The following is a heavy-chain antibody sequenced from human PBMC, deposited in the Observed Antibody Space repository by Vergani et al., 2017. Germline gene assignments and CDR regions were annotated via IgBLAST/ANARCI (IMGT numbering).Heavy chain of an antibody. D-gene: IGHD1-26*01. CDR1: GFTFSSYG. Sequence: QVQLVESGGGVVQPGRSLRLSCAASGFTFSSYGMHWVRQAPGKGLEWVAVISSDGSNKYYADSVKGRFTISRDNSKNTLYLQMNSLRAEDTAVYYCAKLGGAPDYWGQGTLVTVSS. V-gene: IGHV3-30*18. J-gene: IGHJ4*02. CDR2: ISSDGSNK. CDR3: AKLGGAPDY.